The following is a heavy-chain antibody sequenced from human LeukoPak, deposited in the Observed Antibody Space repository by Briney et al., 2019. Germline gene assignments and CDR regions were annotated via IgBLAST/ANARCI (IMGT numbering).Heavy chain of an antibody. CDR2: ISSTSAYI. Sequence: PGGSLRLSCAGSGFALKSYSLTWVRQAPGKGLEWVSSISSTSAYIHYADSVKGRFTISRDNVDNVVYLEMNSLGAEDTATYYCARVAVSGPTGWFNSWGQGTLVIVSS. CDR3: ARVAVSGPTGWFNS. J-gene: IGHJ5*01. D-gene: IGHD2-8*02. V-gene: IGHV3-21*01. CDR1: GFALKSYS.